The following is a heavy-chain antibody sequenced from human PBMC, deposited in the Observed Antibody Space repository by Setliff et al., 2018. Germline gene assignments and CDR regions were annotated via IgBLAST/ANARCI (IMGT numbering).Heavy chain of an antibody. Sequence: ASVKVSCKTSGYTFISYGISWVRQAPGQGLEWVGWIDPKSGRTKYAVKFQGRVTMTRDTSSSTIYMEVNSLTSDDTAVYFWAKQGDLAFDYWGQGTQVTVSS. J-gene: IGHJ4*02. CDR3: AKQGDLAFDY. CDR1: GYTFISYG. D-gene: IGHD3-16*01. V-gene: IGHV1-2*02. CDR2: IDPKSGRT.